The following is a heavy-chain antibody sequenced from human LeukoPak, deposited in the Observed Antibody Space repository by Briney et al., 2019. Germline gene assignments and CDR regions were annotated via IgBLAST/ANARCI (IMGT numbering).Heavy chain of an antibody. J-gene: IGHJ4*02. Sequence: GGFLRLSCAASGFTFSGSSMHWVRQPSGKGLEWVGRIRSKANSYATAYDASVKGRFTISRDDSKNTAYLQMNSLKTEDTAVYYCTRHNGYCGGDCYPDWGQGTLVTVSS. CDR1: GFTFSGSS. CDR3: TRHNGYCGGDCYPD. V-gene: IGHV3-73*01. D-gene: IGHD2-21*02. CDR2: IRSKANSYAT.